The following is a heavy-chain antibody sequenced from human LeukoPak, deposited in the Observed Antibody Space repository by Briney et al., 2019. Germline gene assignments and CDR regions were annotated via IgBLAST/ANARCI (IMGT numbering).Heavy chain of an antibody. CDR3: ARDSNVRGLDY. CDR1: GFMFSSHW. Sequence: GGSLRLSCAASGFMFSSHWMSWVRQAPGKGLEWVANINQDGSQIHYMDSVKGRFTISRDNSKSTLYLQMNSLRAEDTAVYYCARDSNVRGLDYWGQGTLVTVSS. J-gene: IGHJ4*02. CDR2: INQDGSQI. V-gene: IGHV3-7*01. D-gene: IGHD3-10*01.